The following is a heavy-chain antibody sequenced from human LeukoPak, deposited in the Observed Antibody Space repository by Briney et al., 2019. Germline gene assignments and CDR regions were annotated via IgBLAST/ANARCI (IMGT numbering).Heavy chain of an antibody. CDR3: ATYCSGGSCYSHTKYFQH. Sequence: SAKVSCKASGGTFSSYAISWVRQTPGQGLEWMGGIIPIFGTANYAQKFQGRVTITADESTSTAYMELSSLRSEDTAVYYCATYCSGGSCYSHTKYFQHWGQGTLVTVSS. CDR1: GGTFSSYA. V-gene: IGHV1-69*13. D-gene: IGHD2-15*01. J-gene: IGHJ1*01. CDR2: IIPIFGTA.